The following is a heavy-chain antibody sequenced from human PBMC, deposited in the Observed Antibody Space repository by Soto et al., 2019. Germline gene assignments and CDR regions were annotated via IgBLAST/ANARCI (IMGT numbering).Heavy chain of an antibody. V-gene: IGHV3-49*03. CDR3: TRDPTTVTPDY. CDR1: GFTFGDYA. D-gene: IGHD4-17*01. CDR2: IRSKAYGGTT. Sequence: GGSLRLSCTASGFTFGDYAMSWFRQAPGKGLEWVGFIRSKAYGGTTEYAASVKGRFTISRDDSKSIAYLQMNSLKTEDTAVYYCTRDPTTVTPDYWGQGTLVTVSS. J-gene: IGHJ4*02.